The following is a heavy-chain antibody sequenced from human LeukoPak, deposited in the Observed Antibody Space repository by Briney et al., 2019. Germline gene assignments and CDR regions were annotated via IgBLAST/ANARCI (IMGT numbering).Heavy chain of an antibody. V-gene: IGHV3-30-3*01. J-gene: IGHJ4*02. Sequence: GGSLRLSCAASGFTFSSYAMHWVRQAPGKGLEWVAVISYDGSNKYYADSVKGRFTISRDNSKNTLYLQMNSLRAEDTAVYYCARDTDYYDSSGYYDMLLDYWGQGTLVTVSS. CDR3: ARDTDYYDSSGYYDMLLDY. D-gene: IGHD3-22*01. CDR1: GFTFSSYA. CDR2: ISYDGSNK.